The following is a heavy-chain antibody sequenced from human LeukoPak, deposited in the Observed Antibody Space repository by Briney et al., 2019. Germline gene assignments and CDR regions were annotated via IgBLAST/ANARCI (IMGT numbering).Heavy chain of an antibody. CDR3: ARSLGVTEDY. Sequence: PSETLSLTCTVSGGSISSYYWSWIRQPPGKGLEWIGYIYYSGSTNYNPSLKSRVTISVVTSKNQFSLKLSSVTAADTAVYYCARSLGVTEDYWGQGTLVTVSS. CDR2: IYYSGST. J-gene: IGHJ4*02. V-gene: IGHV4-59*01. CDR1: GGSISSYY. D-gene: IGHD2-21*02.